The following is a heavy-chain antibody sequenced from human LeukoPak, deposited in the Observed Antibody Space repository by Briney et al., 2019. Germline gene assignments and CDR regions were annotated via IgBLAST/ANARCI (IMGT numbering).Heavy chain of an antibody. CDR3: ARGGRWLVRNLDAHFDY. Sequence: GESLQISCKSSGYSFTNYWIGWVRQMPGKGLEWMGIIYPGDSDTRYSPSFQGQVTISADKSISTAYLQWSSLKASDTATYYCARGGRWLVRNLDAHFDYWGQGALATVSS. V-gene: IGHV5-51*01. D-gene: IGHD5-24*01. CDR2: IYPGDSDT. J-gene: IGHJ4*02. CDR1: GYSFTNYW.